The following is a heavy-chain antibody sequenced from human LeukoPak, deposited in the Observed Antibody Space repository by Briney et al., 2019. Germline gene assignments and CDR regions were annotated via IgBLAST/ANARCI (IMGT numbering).Heavy chain of an antibody. V-gene: IGHV3-7*05. D-gene: IGHD3-22*01. J-gene: IGHJ4*02. CDR3: ARDSGLASSGYFHY. Sequence: GGSLRLSCEGSGFTFRTDWMSWVRQAPGKGLEWVANIKEDGSVKDYVDSVKGRFTISRDNAKNTLYLQMNSLRAEDTAVYYCARDSGLASSGYFHYWGQGTLVTVSS. CDR2: IKEDGSVK. CDR1: GFTFRTDW.